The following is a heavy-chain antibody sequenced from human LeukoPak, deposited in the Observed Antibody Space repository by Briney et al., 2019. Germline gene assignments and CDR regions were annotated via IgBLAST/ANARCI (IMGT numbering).Heavy chain of an antibody. V-gene: IGHV4-39*07. CDR3: ARVGPTYYDFWSGYPPPIYYYYYMDV. CDR1: GGSISSSSYY. J-gene: IGHJ6*03. D-gene: IGHD3-3*01. Sequence: PSETLSLTCTVSGGSISSSSYYWGWIRQPPGKGLEWIGSIYYSGSTYYNPSLKSRVTISVDTSKNQFSLKLSSVTAADTAVYYCARVGPTYYDFWSGYPPPIYYYYYMDVWGKGTTVTVSS. CDR2: IYYSGST.